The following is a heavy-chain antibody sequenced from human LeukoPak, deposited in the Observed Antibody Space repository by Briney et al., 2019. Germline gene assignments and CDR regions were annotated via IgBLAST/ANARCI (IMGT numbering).Heavy chain of an antibody. D-gene: IGHD2-2*01. Sequence: SVKVSCKASGSTFSSYAISWVRQAPGQGLEWMGRIIPILGMANYAQKFQGRVTITADKSTSTAYMELSSLRSEDTAVYYCARERDDCSSTSCYSEFWFDPWGQGTLVTVSS. CDR2: IIPILGMA. V-gene: IGHV1-69*04. CDR1: GSTFSSYA. CDR3: ARERDDCSSTSCYSEFWFDP. J-gene: IGHJ5*02.